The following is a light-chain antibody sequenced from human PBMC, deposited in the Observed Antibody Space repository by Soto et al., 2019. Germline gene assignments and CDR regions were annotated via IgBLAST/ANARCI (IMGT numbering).Light chain of an antibody. CDR3: LLPSHGARYVL. CDR2: DTD. CDR1: TGAVTSSHY. J-gene: IGLJ2*01. V-gene: IGLV7-46*01. Sequence: QTVVTQEPSLTVSPGGTVTLTCGSSTGAVTSSHYPYWLQQKPGQAPRTLIYDTDNKHSWTPARFSGSLLGDKAALTLSGAQPEDEADYYCLLPSHGARYVLFGGGTKLTVL.